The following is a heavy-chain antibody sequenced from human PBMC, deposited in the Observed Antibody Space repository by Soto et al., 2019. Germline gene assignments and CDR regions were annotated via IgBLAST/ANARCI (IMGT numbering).Heavy chain of an antibody. V-gene: IGHV3-30*03. CDR3: XXXXXXX. Sequence: QVQLVESGGGVVQPGRSLRLSCAASGFTFSSYGMHWVRQAPGKGLEWVAVISYDGSNKYYADSVKGRFTISRDNSKXXXXXXXXXXXXXXXXXXXXXXXXXXXWGQGTLVTVSS. CDR2: ISYDGSNK. J-gene: IGHJ4*02. CDR1: GFTFSSYG.